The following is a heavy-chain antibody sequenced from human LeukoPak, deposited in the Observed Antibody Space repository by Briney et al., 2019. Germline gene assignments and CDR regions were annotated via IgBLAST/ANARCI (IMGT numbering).Heavy chain of an antibody. D-gene: IGHD2-15*01. V-gene: IGHV3-21*01. Sequence: PGGSLRLSCAASGFTFSSYAMSWVRQAPGKGLEWVSAISGSSSYIYYADSVKGRFTISRDNAKNSLYLQMNSLRAEDTAVYYCARDIVVVVAATYYYYYMDVWGKGTTVTVSS. CDR1: GFTFSSYA. J-gene: IGHJ6*03. CDR2: ISGSSSYI. CDR3: ARDIVVVVAATYYYYYMDV.